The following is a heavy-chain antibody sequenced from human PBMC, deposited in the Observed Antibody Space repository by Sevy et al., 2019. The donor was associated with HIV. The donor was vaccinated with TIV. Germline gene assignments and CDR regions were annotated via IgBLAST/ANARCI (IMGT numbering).Heavy chain of an antibody. D-gene: IGHD4-17*01. Sequence: GGSLRLSCAASGFTFSSYAMSWVRQAPGKGLEWVSAITGSGGSTYFADSVKGWFTISRDNSKNTLYLQMNSLRAEDTAVYYCAKDPSTVTTSFFDYWGQGTLVTVSS. V-gene: IGHV3-23*01. CDR1: GFTFSSYA. CDR2: ITGSGGST. J-gene: IGHJ4*02. CDR3: AKDPSTVTTSFFDY.